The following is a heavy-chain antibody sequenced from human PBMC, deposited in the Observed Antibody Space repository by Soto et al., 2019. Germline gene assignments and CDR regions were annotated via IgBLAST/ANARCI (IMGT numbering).Heavy chain of an antibody. CDR3: ARSDYYYTMDV. J-gene: IGHJ6*02. Sequence: GESLKISCKGSGYSFTSYWIGWVRQMPGKGLEWMGRIDPSDSYINYSPSFQGHVTISADKSINTAYLQWSSLKASDTAMYYCARSDYYYTMDVWGQGTTVTVSS. V-gene: IGHV5-10-1*01. CDR2: IDPSDSYI. CDR1: GYSFTSYW.